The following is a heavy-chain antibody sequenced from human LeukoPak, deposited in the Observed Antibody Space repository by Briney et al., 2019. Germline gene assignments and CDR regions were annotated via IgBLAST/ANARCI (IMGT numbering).Heavy chain of an antibody. CDR3: ARGSYCSSTSCYRSYYFDY. D-gene: IGHD2-2*01. J-gene: IGHJ4*02. Sequence: SETLSLTCTVSSGSISSSSYYWGWIRQPPGKGLEWIGSIYYSGSTYYNPSLKSRVTISVDTSKNQFSPKLSSVTAADTAVYYCARGSYCSSTSCYRSYYFDYWGQGTLVTVSS. V-gene: IGHV4-39*07. CDR2: IYYSGST. CDR1: SGSISSSSYY.